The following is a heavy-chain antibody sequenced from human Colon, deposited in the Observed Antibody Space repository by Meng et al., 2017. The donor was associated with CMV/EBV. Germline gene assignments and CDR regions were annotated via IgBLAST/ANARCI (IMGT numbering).Heavy chain of an antibody. CDR1: AWSCNAYY. D-gene: IGHD3-3*01. J-gene: IGHJ4*02. Sequence: LRPWHAVLFKPAETLPLTCATSAWSCNAYYLTWIRQSPGKGLEWIGELNHSGSTNYNPSLKSRVTISIDTSKRHFSLRLTSVTAADTAVYYCARGRNGWLLPLDSWGQGTLVTVSS. CDR3: ARGRNGWLLPLDS. V-gene: IGHV4-34*01. CDR2: LNHSGST.